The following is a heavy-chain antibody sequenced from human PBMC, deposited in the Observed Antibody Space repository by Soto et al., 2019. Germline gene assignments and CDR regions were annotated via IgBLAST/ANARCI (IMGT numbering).Heavy chain of an antibody. CDR1: EYTLSELS. Sequence: ASVKVSCKVSEYTLSELSIHWVRQAPGKGLEWMGGFDPEDGETIYAQKFQGRVTMTEDTSTDTAYMELSSLRSEDTAVYYCATDVRGYGMDVWGQGTMVTVS. D-gene: IGHD3-16*01. CDR3: ATDVRGYGMDV. V-gene: IGHV1-24*01. CDR2: FDPEDGET. J-gene: IGHJ6*02.